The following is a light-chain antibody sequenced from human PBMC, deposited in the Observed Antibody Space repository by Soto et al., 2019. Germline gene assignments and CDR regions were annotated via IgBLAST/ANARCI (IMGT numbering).Light chain of an antibody. V-gene: IGKV1-5*01. J-gene: IGKJ5*01. CDR2: DAS. CDR1: QSIRRW. Sequence: DIQMTPSPSMLSASVGDRVTIACRASQSIRRWLAWYQQKPGKAPKLLIFDASTLESGVPSRFSGRGSETEFTLTISSLQPDDFATYYCQQYNSYSPATFGQGTRREIK. CDR3: QQYNSYSPAT.